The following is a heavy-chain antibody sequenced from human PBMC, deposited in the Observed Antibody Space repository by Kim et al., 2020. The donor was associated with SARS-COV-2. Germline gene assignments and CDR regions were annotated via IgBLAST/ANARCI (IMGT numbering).Heavy chain of an antibody. Sequence: PALKSRVTISVDTSKNQFSLKLSSVTAADTAVYYCARGRRHYYTNGAFDIWGQGTMVTVSS. J-gene: IGHJ3*02. D-gene: IGHD3-10*01. V-gene: IGHV4-34*01. CDR3: ARGRRHYYTNGAFDI.